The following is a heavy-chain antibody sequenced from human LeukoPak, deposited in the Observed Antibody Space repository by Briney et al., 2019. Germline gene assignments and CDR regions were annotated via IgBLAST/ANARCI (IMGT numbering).Heavy chain of an antibody. CDR2: IYSGGST. D-gene: IGHD2-15*01. V-gene: IGHV3-66*01. CDR3: ASDSYSPEYFQH. J-gene: IGHJ1*01. Sequence: GESLKISCAASGFSVSNNYMSWVRQAPGKGLEWVSVIYSGGSTFYADSVKGRFTISRDNSKNTLYLQMNSLRAEDTAVYYCASDSYSPEYFQHWGQGTLVTVPS. CDR1: GFSVSNNY.